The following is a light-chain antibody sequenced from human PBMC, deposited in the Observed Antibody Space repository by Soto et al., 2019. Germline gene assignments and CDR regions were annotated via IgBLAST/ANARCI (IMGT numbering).Light chain of an antibody. V-gene: IGKV3-11*01. CDR3: QQRYNCRPIT. CDR2: DAS. Sequence: EIVLTQSPATLSLSPGERATLSCRASQSINIFLAWYQHKPGQAPRLLLYDASIRATGIPARFSGSGSGAAFTLTISGLDLAHFAVYSCQQRYNCRPITFGQVTRLVIK. J-gene: IGKJ5*01. CDR1: QSINIF.